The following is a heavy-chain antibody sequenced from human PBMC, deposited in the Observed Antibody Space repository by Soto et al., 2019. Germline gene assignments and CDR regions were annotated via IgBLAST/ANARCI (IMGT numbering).Heavy chain of an antibody. CDR2: IWYDGSNK. Sequence: QVQLVESGGGVVQPGRSLRLSCAASGFTFSSYGMHWVRQAPGKGLEWVAVIWYDGSNKYYADSVKGRFTISRDNSKNTLYLQMNSLRAEDTAVYYCARSPDWFGMDVWGQGTTVTVSS. CDR1: GFTFSSYG. J-gene: IGHJ6*02. CDR3: ARSPDWFGMDV. V-gene: IGHV3-33*01. D-gene: IGHD3-9*01.